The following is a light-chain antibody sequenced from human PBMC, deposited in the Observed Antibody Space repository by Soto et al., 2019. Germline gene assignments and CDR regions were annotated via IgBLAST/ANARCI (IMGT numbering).Light chain of an antibody. J-gene: IGKJ1*01. CDR1: QSVSSY. Sequence: EMGLTQSPATLYLSPGERATLSCRASQSVSSYLAWYQPKPGQAPRLLIYDASNRATGIPARFSGSGSGTDFTLTISSLEPEDFAVYYCQQRSNWPPTFGQGTKVDIK. V-gene: IGKV3-11*01. CDR2: DAS. CDR3: QQRSNWPPT.